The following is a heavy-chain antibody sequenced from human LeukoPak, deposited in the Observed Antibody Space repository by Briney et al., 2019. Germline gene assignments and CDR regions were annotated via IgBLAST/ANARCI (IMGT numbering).Heavy chain of an antibody. Sequence: MTSETLSLTCTVSGGSISSSSYYWGWIRQPPGKGLEWITSMYYSGRTYYNLSLKSRVTISVDTSKNQFSLKLSSVTAADTAVYDCARGYYDSSDYYPGYYFDYWGQGTLVTVSS. D-gene: IGHD3-22*01. CDR1: GGSISSSSYY. CDR2: MYYSGRT. V-gene: IGHV4-39*01. J-gene: IGHJ4*02. CDR3: ARGYYDSSDYYPGYYFDY.